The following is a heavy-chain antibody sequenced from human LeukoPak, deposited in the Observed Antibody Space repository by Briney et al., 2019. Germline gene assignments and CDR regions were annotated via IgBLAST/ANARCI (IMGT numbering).Heavy chain of an antibody. V-gene: IGHV3-74*01. D-gene: IGHD6-13*01. Sequence: GGSLRLSCAASGFSFSNYWMHWVRQAPGKGLVWVSRISSDGSDTIYADSVKGRFTISRDNSKNTLYLQMNSLRAEDTAVYYCARGLAAAGTGTYWGQGTLVTVSS. J-gene: IGHJ4*02. CDR3: ARGLAAAGTGTY. CDR2: ISSDGSDT. CDR1: GFSFSNYW.